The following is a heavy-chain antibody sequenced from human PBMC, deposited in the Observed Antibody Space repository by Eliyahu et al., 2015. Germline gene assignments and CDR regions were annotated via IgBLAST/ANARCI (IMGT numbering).Heavy chain of an antibody. CDR2: XNLDGGET. CDR3: ATRHFSGSYAHH. D-gene: IGHD1-26*01. Sequence: HLVVSDGGSVEPAGSLRLSCAASELTFRSXWMSXVRQAPGTXLXWVAXXNLDGGETYYVDSVKGRFTXSRDNARNSLYLQMNSLRAEDTAVYYCATRHFSGSYAHHWGQGTLVTVSS. CDR1: ELTFRSXW. V-gene: IGHV3-7*03. J-gene: IGHJ5*02.